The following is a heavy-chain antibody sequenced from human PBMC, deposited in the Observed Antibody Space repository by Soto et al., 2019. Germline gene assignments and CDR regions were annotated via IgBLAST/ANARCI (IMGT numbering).Heavy chain of an antibody. CDR3: ARYQQYYQH. Sequence: QVQLQESGPGLVKPSETLSLTCTVSGGSISGYYWSWIRQPPGKGLEWIGYIYYSGSTNYNPSLKSRVSMSVYMSTNQFSLRLTSVTAADTATYSCARYQQYYQHWGQGTLVTVSS. J-gene: IGHJ1*01. CDR1: GGSISGYY. V-gene: IGHV4-59*08. D-gene: IGHD6-13*01. CDR2: IYYSGST.